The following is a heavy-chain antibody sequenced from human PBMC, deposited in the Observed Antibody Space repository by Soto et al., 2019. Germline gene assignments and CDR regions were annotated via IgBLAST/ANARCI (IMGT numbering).Heavy chain of an antibody. V-gene: IGHV1-8*01. Sequence: ASVKVSFMASRYTFPTYDINCVRQATGQGLEWMGGMNPKSGDTGYAEKFQGRVTMTRNSAINTAYMELSSLTSEDTAVYYCARGRDYAFWSGLNWFDPWSQGTLVTVSS. CDR2: MNPKSGDT. CDR1: RYTFPTYD. CDR3: ARGRDYAFWSGLNWFDP. J-gene: IGHJ5*02. D-gene: IGHD3-3*01.